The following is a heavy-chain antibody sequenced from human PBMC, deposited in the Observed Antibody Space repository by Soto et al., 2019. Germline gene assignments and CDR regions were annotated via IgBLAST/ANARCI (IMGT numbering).Heavy chain of an antibody. Sequence: GWSLRLSCAASGFTFSNAWMSWVRQAPGKGLEWVGRIKSKTDGGTTDYAAPVKGRFTISRDDSKNTLYLQMNSLKTEDTAVYYCTGSSPVRRLDYWGQGTLVTVSS. J-gene: IGHJ4*02. V-gene: IGHV3-15*01. D-gene: IGHD6-6*01. CDR1: GFTFSNAW. CDR3: TGSSPVRRLDY. CDR2: IKSKTDGGTT.